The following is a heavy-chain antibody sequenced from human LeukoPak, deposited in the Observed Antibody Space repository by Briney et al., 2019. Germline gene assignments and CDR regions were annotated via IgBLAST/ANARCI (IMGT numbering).Heavy chain of an antibody. D-gene: IGHD2-8*01. CDR2: ISAYNGNT. J-gene: IGHJ4*02. CDR1: GYTFTSYG. CDR3: ARDGVMYYFDY. Sequence: ASVKVSCKASGYTFTSYGISWVRQAPGQGLEWMGWISAYNGNTNYAQKFQGRVTITADESTSTAYMELSSLRSEDTAVYYCARDGVMYYFDYWGQGTLVTVSS. V-gene: IGHV1-18*01.